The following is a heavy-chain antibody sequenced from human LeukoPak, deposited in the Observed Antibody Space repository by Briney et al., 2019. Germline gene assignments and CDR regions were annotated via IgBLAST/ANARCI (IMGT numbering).Heavy chain of an antibody. CDR2: IYYSGST. D-gene: IGHD3-10*01. Sequence: KTSETLSLTCTVSGGSISSYYWSWIRQPPGKGLEWIGYIYYSGSTNYNPSLKSRVTISVDTSKKEFSLKLISVTAADTAVYYCARVARSITSPYYFDYWGQGTLVTVSS. J-gene: IGHJ4*02. V-gene: IGHV4-59*01. CDR3: ARVARSITSPYYFDY. CDR1: GGSISSYY.